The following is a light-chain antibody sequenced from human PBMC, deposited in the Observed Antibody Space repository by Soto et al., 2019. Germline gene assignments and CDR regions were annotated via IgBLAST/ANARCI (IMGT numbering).Light chain of an antibody. CDR1: SSDVGGYNS. V-gene: IGLV2-11*01. CDR3: SSYAGTYGLV. J-gene: IGLJ2*01. CDR2: DVN. Sequence: QSVLTQPRSVSESPGQSVTISCSGTSSDVGGYNSVSWYQQHPDKAPKLMIYDVNKRPSGVPERFSASRSGNTASLTISGLQADDEADYYCSSYAGTYGLVFGGGTKLTVL.